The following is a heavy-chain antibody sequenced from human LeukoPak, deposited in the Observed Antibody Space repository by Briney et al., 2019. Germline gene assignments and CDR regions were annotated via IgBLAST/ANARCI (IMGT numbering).Heavy chain of an antibody. D-gene: IGHD6-19*01. CDR2: TYYRSKWYN. CDR3: ARESVAEESWYYGMDV. V-gene: IGHV6-1*01. Sequence: SQTLSLTCAISGDSVSSNSAAWNWIRQSPSRGLEWLGGTYYRSKWYNDYAVSVKSQITINPDTSKNQFSLQLNSVTPEDTAVYYCARESVAEESWYYGMDVWGQGTTVTVSS. CDR1: GDSVSSNSAA. J-gene: IGHJ6*02.